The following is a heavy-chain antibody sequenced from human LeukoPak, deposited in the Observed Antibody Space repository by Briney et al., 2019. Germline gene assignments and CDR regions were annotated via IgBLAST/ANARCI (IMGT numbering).Heavy chain of an antibody. CDR3: AKDRDYGDYNGY. CDR2: ISWNSGSI. J-gene: IGHJ4*02. CDR1: GFTFDDYA. D-gene: IGHD4-17*01. V-gene: IGHV3-9*01. Sequence: PGRSLRLSCAASGFTFDDYAMHWVRQAPGKGLEWVSGISWNSGSIGYADSVKGRFTISRDNSKNTLYLQMNSLRAEDTAVYYCAKDRDYGDYNGYWGQGTLVTVSS.